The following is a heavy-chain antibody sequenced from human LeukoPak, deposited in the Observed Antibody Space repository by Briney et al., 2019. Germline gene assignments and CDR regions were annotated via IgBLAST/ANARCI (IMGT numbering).Heavy chain of an antibody. V-gene: IGHV3-48*03. CDR1: GFAFSSYE. CDR3: ARGTDSSSYTHWFDP. Sequence: GGSLRLSCTASGFAFSSYEMNWVRQAPGMGLEWVSFISRSGTTIYYADSVKGRFTISRDNAKNSLYLQMNSLRAEDTAVYYCARGTDSSSYTHWFDPWGQGTLVTVSS. J-gene: IGHJ5*02. D-gene: IGHD6-13*01. CDR2: ISRSGTTI.